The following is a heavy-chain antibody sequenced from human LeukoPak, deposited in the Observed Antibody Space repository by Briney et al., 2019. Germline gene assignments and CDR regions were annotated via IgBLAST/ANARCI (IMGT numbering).Heavy chain of an antibody. CDR2: IYHSGST. CDR3: AKAPVTTCRGAFCYPFDY. CDR1: GGSFSGYY. J-gene: IGHJ4*02. V-gene: IGHV4-34*01. Sequence: SEALSLTCTVYGGSFSGYYWTWVRQPPGKGLEWIGEIYHSGSTNYNPSLKSRVTISVDTSKNQFSLNLTSVTAADTAVYYCAKAPVTTCRGAFCYPFDYWGRGTLVTVSS. D-gene: IGHD2-15*01.